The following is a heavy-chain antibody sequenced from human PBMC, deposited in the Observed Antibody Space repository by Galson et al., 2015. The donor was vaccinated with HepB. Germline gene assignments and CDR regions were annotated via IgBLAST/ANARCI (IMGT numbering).Heavy chain of an antibody. V-gene: IGHV1-69*10. CDR2: IIPILNIT. D-gene: IGHD3-16*01. J-gene: IGHJ6*03. Sequence: SVKVSCKASGGTFSSFAISWVRPAPGQGLEWMGGIIPILNITNYPQKFQGRVTITADKSTSTAYMELSSLRSEDTAVYYCARGTLGDYYYYYMDVWGKGTTVTVSS. CDR3: ARGTLGDYYYYYMDV. CDR1: GGTFSSFA.